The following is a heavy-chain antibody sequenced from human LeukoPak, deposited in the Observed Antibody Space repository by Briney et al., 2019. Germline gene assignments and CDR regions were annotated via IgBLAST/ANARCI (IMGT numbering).Heavy chain of an antibody. CDR2: ISYDGSNK. D-gene: IGHD1-26*01. Sequence: GGSLRLSCAASGFTFSSYAMHWVRQAPGKGLEWVAVISYDGSNKYYADSVKGRFTISRDNSKNTLYLQMNSLRAEDTAVYYCARDTLQDLIVGAPTDYWGQGTLVTVSS. J-gene: IGHJ4*02. CDR1: GFTFSSYA. CDR3: ARDTLQDLIVGAPTDY. V-gene: IGHV3-30*04.